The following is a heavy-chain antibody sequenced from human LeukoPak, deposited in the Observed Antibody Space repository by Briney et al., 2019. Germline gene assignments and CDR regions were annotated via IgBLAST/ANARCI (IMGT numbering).Heavy chain of an antibody. V-gene: IGHV4-59*01. D-gene: IGHD3-3*01. Sequence: PSETLSLTCTVPGGSISSYYWSWIRQPPGKGLEWIGYIYYSGSTNYNPSLKSRVAISVDTSKNQFSLKLSSVTAADTAVYYCARELRFLEWYPGWFDPWGQGTLVTVSS. CDR3: ARELRFLEWYPGWFDP. CDR2: IYYSGST. CDR1: GGSISSYY. J-gene: IGHJ5*02.